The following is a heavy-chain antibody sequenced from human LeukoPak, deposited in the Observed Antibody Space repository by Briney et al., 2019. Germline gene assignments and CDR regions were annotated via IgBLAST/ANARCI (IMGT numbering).Heavy chain of an antibody. J-gene: IGHJ4*02. D-gene: IGHD4-23*01. CDR3: VKPHDYGGNSYYFDY. V-gene: IGHV3-64D*06. CDR1: GFTFSSYA. CDR2: ISSNGGST. Sequence: GGSLRLSCSASGFTFSSYAMHWVRQAPGKGLEYVSAISSNGGSTYYADSVKGRFTISRDNSKNTLYLQMSSLRAEDTAVYYCVKPHDYGGNSYYFDYWGQGTLVTVST.